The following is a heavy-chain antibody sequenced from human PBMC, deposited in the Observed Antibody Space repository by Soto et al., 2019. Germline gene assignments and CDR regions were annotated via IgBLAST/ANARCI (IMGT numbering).Heavy chain of an antibody. CDR2: ITSGSTSK. V-gene: IGHV3-21*01. CDR1: RFTFSSYN. D-gene: IGHD2-2*02. Sequence: EVLLVESGGDVVQPGGSLRLSCAASRFTFSSYNMNWVRQAPGRGLEWVSSITSGSTSKYYADSVKGRFTISRDDAKGSLYLQIDNLRAEDTAVYYCAREGGYCTTSTCYRHGMDIWGQGTTVTVSS. CDR3: AREGGYCTTSTCYRHGMDI. J-gene: IGHJ6*02.